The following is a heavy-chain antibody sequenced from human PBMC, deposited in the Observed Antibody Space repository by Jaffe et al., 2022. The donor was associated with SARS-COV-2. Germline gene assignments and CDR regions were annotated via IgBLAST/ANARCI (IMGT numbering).Heavy chain of an antibody. J-gene: IGHJ4*02. CDR2: IYPGDSDT. CDR3: ARPYYYGSGSYYNEGYYFDY. CDR1: GYSFTSYW. Sequence: EVQLVQSGAEVKKPGESLKISCKGSGYSFTSYWIGWVRQMPGKGLEWMGIIYPGDSDTRYSPSFQGQVTISADKSISTAYLQWSSLKASDTAMYYCARPYYYGSGSYYNEGYYFDYWGQGTLVTVSS. V-gene: IGHV5-51*01. D-gene: IGHD3-10*01.